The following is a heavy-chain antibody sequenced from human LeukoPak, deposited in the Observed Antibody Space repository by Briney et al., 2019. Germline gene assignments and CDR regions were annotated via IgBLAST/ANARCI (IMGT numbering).Heavy chain of an antibody. CDR1: GFTVSSNY. V-gene: IGHV3-53*01. D-gene: IGHD3-22*01. CDR3: ASHTNYYDSSGLATTDY. CDR2: IYSGGST. J-gene: IGHJ4*02. Sequence: PGGSLRLSRAASGFTVSSNYMSWVRQAPGKGLEWVSVIYSGGSTYYADSVKGRFTISRDNSKNTLYLQMNSLRAEDTAVYYCASHTNYYDSSGLATTDYWGQGTLVTVS.